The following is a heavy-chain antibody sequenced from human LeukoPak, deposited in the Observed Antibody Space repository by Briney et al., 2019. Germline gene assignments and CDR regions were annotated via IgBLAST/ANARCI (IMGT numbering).Heavy chain of an antibody. CDR3: AKHPSYTSNWYYFDY. Sequence: GGSLRLSCAASGFTFSSYAMSWVRQAPGKGLEWVSVIGASGGSTYYADSVKGRLTISRDNSKNTLYLQMNSLRAEDTAVYYCAKHPSYTSNWYYFDYWGQGTLVTVSS. CDR2: IGASGGST. D-gene: IGHD6-13*01. CDR1: GFTFSSYA. J-gene: IGHJ4*02. V-gene: IGHV3-23*01.